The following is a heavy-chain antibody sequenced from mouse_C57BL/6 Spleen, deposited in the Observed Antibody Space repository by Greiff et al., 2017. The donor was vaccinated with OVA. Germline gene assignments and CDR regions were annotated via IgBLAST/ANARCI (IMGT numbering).Heavy chain of an antibody. CDR3: ARHGSSSSWYFDV. D-gene: IGHD1-1*01. CDR1: GYTFTSYW. Sequence: QVQLQQPGAELVMPGASVKLSCKASGYTFTSYWMHWVKQRPGPGLEWIGEIDPSDSYTNYNQKFKGQSTLTVDKSSSTAYMQLSSLTSEDSAVYYCARHGSSSSWYFDVWGTGTTVTVSS. CDR2: IDPSDSYT. J-gene: IGHJ1*03. V-gene: IGHV1-69*01.